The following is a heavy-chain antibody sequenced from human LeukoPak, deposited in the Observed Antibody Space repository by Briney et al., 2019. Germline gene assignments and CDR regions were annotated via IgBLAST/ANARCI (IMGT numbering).Heavy chain of an antibody. Sequence: GGSLRLSCLPSGFTLSTNAMSLVRQAPGKGLEWISGISGSGASTYYADSVKGRFTISRDDSRNTLYLQMNSLRGDDTAVYYCAKDVGKWESLHFFDYWGQGTLVTVSS. J-gene: IGHJ4*02. V-gene: IGHV3-23*01. CDR3: AKDVGKWESLHFFDY. CDR2: ISGSGAST. D-gene: IGHD1-26*01. CDR1: GFTLSTNA.